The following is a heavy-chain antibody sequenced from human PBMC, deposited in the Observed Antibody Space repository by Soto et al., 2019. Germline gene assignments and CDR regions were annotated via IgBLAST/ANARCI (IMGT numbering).Heavy chain of an antibody. Sequence: ASVKVSCKASGYTFTSYGISWVRQAPGQGLEWMGWISAYNGSTSYAQKFQGRVTMTRDTSTSTVYMELSSLRSEDTAVYYCARDSRILLEPAEYFQHWGQGTLVTVSS. J-gene: IGHJ1*01. CDR1: GYTFTSYG. V-gene: IGHV1-18*01. CDR3: ARDSRILLEPAEYFQH. CDR2: ISAYNGST.